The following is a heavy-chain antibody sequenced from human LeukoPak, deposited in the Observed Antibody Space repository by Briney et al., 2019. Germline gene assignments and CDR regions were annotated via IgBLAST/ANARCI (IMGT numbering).Heavy chain of an antibody. CDR3: ASYIAARPVKDAFDI. V-gene: IGHV1-69*05. Sequence: ASVKVSCKASGGTFSSYAISWVRRAPGQGLEWMGGIIPIFGTANYAQKFQGRVTITTDESTSTAYMELSSLRSEDTAVYYCASYIAARPVKDAFDIWGQGTMVTVSS. J-gene: IGHJ3*02. D-gene: IGHD6-6*01. CDR1: GGTFSSYA. CDR2: IIPIFGTA.